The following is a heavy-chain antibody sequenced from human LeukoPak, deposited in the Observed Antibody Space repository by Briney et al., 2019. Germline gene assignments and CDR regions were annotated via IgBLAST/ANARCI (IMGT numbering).Heavy chain of an antibody. J-gene: IGHJ4*02. V-gene: IGHV1-46*01. D-gene: IGHD5-18*01. CDR2: IHPSGSST. CDR1: GYTFTNNY. Sequence: ASEKISCKASGYTFTNNYMHWVRQAPGQGLEWMGVIHPSGSSTNYAQKFQGRVTMTKDTSASTVYIELSSLRSEDTAVYYCARMDMDTAMVTNYLDHWGQGTLVTVAS. CDR3: ARMDMDTAMVTNYLDH.